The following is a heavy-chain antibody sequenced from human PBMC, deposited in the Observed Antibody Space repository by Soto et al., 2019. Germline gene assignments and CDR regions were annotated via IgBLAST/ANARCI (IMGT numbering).Heavy chain of an antibody. J-gene: IGHJ5*02. CDR2: INHSGST. CDR3: ARGKTSGSSGGP. Sequence: SETLSLTCAVCGGSFSGYYWSWIRQPPGKGLEWIGEINHSGSTNYNPSLKSRVTISVDTSKNQFSLKLSSVTAADTAVYYCARGKTSGSSGGPWGQGTLVTVSS. V-gene: IGHV4-34*01. CDR1: GGSFSGYY. D-gene: IGHD6-6*01.